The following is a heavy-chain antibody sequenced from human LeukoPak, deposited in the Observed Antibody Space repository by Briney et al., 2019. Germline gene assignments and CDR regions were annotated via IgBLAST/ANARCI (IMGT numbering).Heavy chain of an antibody. CDR1: GYSFTSYW. CDR3: ARQAPCSSTSCPSPGTEYYYGMDV. V-gene: IGHV5-51*01. D-gene: IGHD2-2*01. CDR2: IYPGDSDT. Sequence: GESLKISCKGSGYSFTSYWIGWVRQMPGKGLEWMGIIYPGDSDTRYSPSFQGQVTISADKSISTAYLQWSSLKASDIAMYYCARQAPCSSTSCPSPGTEYYYGMDVWGQGTTVTVSS. J-gene: IGHJ6*02.